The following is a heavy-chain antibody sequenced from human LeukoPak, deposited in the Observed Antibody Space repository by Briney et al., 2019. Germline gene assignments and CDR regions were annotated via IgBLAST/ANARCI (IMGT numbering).Heavy chain of an antibody. CDR3: ARDADPRKDSHNGNYFDF. CDR1: GFSLSNYV. Sequence: GGSLRLSCAASGFSLSNYVMTWVRQAPGKGLEWVSATSRSGGNTYYADSVRGQFIVSRDNSQNTLYLQLNSLRAEDTAIYYCARDADPRKDSHNGNYFDFWGEGTLVTVSS. D-gene: IGHD1-1*01. J-gene: IGHJ4*02. CDR2: TSRSGGNT. V-gene: IGHV3-23*01.